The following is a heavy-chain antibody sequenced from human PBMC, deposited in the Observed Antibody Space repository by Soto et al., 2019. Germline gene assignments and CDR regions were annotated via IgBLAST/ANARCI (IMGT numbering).Heavy chain of an antibody. D-gene: IGHD2-8*01. Sequence: QVQLQESGPGLVKPSETLSLTCTVSGGSISGGVHSWSWIRQPPGKGLEWIGNIFDSGSTYYNPSLKSRPTISVDKSKNQVSLRLSSVTAADTAVYYCAREIMPLTNEGYFDLWCRGTLVTVSS. V-gene: IGHV4-30-4*01. J-gene: IGHJ2*01. CDR1: GGSISGGVHS. CDR2: IFDSGST. CDR3: AREIMPLTNEGYFDL.